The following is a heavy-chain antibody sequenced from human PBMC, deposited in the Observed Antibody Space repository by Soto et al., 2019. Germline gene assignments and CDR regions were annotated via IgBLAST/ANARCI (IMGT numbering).Heavy chain of an antibody. V-gene: IGHV5-51*01. CDR3: ATRTTLNFYGMDV. J-gene: IGHJ6*02. CDR1: GYSIASYW. D-gene: IGHD1-26*01. CDR2: IFPGDSDT. Sequence: GESLKISCRGSGYSIASYWVVWVRQMPGKGLEWVAIIFPGDSDTRYSPSLQGQVTVSADKSINTAYLQWSSLKASDTAMYYCATRTTLNFYGMDVWGQGTTVTVSS.